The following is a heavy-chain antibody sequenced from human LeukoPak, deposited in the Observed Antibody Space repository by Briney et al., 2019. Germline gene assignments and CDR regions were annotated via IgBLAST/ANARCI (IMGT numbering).Heavy chain of an antibody. V-gene: IGHV4-34*01. D-gene: IGHD3-22*01. Sequence: SETLSLTCAVYGGSFSGYYWSWIRQPPGKGLEWIGEINHSGSTNYNPSLKSRVTISVDTSKNQFSLKLSSVTAADTAVYYCASPLYYYDSSGYYQMVDYWGQGTLVTVSS. CDR2: INHSGST. CDR1: GGSFSGYY. J-gene: IGHJ4*02. CDR3: ASPLYYYDSSGYYQMVDY.